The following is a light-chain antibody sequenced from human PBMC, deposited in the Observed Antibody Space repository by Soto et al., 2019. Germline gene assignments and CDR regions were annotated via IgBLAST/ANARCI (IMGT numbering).Light chain of an antibody. Sequence: QSALTQPASVSGSPGQSITISCTGTSSDVGGYNYVSWYQQHPGKAPKLMIYDVSNRPSGVSNRFSGSKSGNTASLTISGLQAEDEADYYCSSYTSSGFGTGTKV. CDR1: SSDVGGYNY. CDR3: SSYTSSG. J-gene: IGLJ1*01. CDR2: DVS. V-gene: IGLV2-14*01.